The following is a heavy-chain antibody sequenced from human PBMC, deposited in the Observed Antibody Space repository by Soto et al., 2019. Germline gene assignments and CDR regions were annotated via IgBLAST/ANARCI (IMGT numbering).Heavy chain of an antibody. V-gene: IGHV2-5*01. Sequence: QITLKESGPTLVKPTQTLTLTCTFSGFSFRSNGVGVGWIRQPPGKALEWLALIYWNDDKRYSPSLNSRLTITKDISKNQVVLRMTNMDPGDTATYYCANHIAAAIPFDNWGQGTLVRVSS. CDR1: GFSFRSNGVG. J-gene: IGHJ4*02. CDR2: IYWNDDK. D-gene: IGHD6-13*01. CDR3: ANHIAAAIPFDN.